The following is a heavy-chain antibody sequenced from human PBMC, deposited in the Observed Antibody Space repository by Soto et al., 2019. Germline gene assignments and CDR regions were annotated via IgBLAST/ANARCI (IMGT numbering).Heavy chain of an antibody. J-gene: IGHJ6*02. D-gene: IGHD6-13*01. Sequence: ASETLSLTCTVSGGFLSRYYWSWIRQPPGKGLEWIGDIYYSGSTNHNPSLKSRVTISVDTSKNQFSLKLSSVTAADTAVYYCARVNRIAAAAAVSATNYYYYYGMDVWGQGTTVTVSS. CDR1: GGFLSRYY. CDR2: IYYSGST. V-gene: IGHV4-59*01. CDR3: ARVNRIAAAAAVSATNYYYYYGMDV.